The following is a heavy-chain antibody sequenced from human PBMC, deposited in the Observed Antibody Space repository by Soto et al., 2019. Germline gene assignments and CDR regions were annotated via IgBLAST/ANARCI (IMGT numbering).Heavy chain of an antibody. Sequence: ASVKVSCKASGYTFTSYGISWMRQAPGQGLEWMGWISAYNGNTNYAQKLQGRVTMTTDTSTSTVYMELSSLRSEDTAVYYSCLTGYSMVDYWGQGTLVTVSS. D-gene: IGHD3-9*01. CDR1: GYTFTSYG. CDR2: ISAYNGNT. CDR3: CLTGYSMVDY. J-gene: IGHJ4*02. V-gene: IGHV1-18*01.